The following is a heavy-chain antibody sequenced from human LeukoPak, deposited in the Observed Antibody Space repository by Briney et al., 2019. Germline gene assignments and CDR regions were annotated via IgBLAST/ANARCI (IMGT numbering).Heavy chain of an antibody. D-gene: IGHD3-3*01. CDR3: ARQMPFYDYWSGHPRAYYYMDV. J-gene: IGHJ6*03. Sequence: SETLSLTCAVSNGSVRSDGYYWAWIRQSPGKGLEWIGSINFSVNTYYTPSLKSRVTISVDTSRNQFSLKVNSVTAADTAVFYCARQMPFYDYWSGHPRAYYYMDVWGKGTTVVVSS. V-gene: IGHV4-39*01. CDR1: NGSVRSDGYY. CDR2: INFSVNT.